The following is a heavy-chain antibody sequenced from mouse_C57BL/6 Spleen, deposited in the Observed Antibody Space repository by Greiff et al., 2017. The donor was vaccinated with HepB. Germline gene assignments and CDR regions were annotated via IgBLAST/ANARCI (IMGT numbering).Heavy chain of an antibody. D-gene: IGHD1-1*01. CDR2: IDPEDGET. CDR1: GFNIKDYY. Sequence: DVKLVESGAELVKPGASVKLSCTASGFNIKDYYMHWVKQRTEQGLEWIGRIDPEDGETKYAPQFQGKATITADTSSNTAYLQLSSLTSEDTAVYYCASPVVADFDYWGQGTTLTVSS. CDR3: ASPVVADFDY. V-gene: IGHV14-2*01. J-gene: IGHJ2*01.